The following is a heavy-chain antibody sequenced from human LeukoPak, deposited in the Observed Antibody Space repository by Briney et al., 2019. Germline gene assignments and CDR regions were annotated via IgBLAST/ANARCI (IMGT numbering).Heavy chain of an antibody. Sequence: SETLSLTCTVSGGSISNYYWTWIRQPPGKGLEWIGEINHGGSTNYNPSLKGRVTISVDTSKNQFSLKLSSVTAADTAVYYCARYLDYGGNSRVFQHWGQGTLVTVSS. CDR2: INHGGST. V-gene: IGHV4-34*01. D-gene: IGHD4-23*01. J-gene: IGHJ1*01. CDR3: ARYLDYGGNSRVFQH. CDR1: GGSISNYY.